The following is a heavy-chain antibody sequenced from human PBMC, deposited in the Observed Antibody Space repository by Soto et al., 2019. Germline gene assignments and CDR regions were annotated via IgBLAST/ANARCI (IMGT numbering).Heavy chain of an antibody. CDR2: ISKNGDNQ. J-gene: IGHJ3*01. CDR1: GFSFNIFG. CDR3: AKDAYNAAGDV. D-gene: IGHD2-15*01. Sequence: PGGSLRLSCATSGFSFNIFGMHWVRQAPGKALEWVGLISKNGDNQYYGDSSKGRCIISRDNPKNSLYLQLHSLRPDDTAVYYCAKDAYNAAGDVWGQGTMVTVSS. V-gene: IGHV3-30*18.